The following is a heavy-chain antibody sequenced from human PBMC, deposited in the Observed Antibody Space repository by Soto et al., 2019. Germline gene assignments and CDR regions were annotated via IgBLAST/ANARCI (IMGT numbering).Heavy chain of an antibody. D-gene: IGHD6-19*01. J-gene: IGHJ4*02. Sequence: SETLSLTCTVSGASVTGFYWSWIRQPPGKGLEWIGYVFHSGSSNYNPSLKSRVTISVDTSKSQISLRLTSVTAADTAVYYCAREPGLGVDHIDYSGQGPLVTVYS. CDR1: GASVTGFY. CDR3: AREPGLGVDHIDY. V-gene: IGHV4-59*02. CDR2: VFHSGSS.